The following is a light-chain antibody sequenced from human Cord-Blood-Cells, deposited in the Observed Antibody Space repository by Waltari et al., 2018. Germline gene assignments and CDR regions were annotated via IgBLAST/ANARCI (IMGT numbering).Light chain of an antibody. Sequence: EIVLTQSPATLSLSPGARATPSCRASQSFSSYLAWYQQKPGQAPRLLIYDASNRATGIPARFSGSGSGTDFTLTISSLEPEDFAVYYCQQRSNWPPVTFGGGTKVEIK. CDR2: DAS. CDR1: QSFSSY. V-gene: IGKV3-11*01. CDR3: QQRSNWPPVT. J-gene: IGKJ4*01.